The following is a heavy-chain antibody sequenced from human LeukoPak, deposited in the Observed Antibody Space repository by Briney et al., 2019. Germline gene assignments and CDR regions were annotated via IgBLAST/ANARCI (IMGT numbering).Heavy chain of an antibody. CDR1: AYSSSSGYH. CDR2: IHTSGST. J-gene: IGHJ3*02. CDR3: ARGGDYGAFDI. Sequence: PSETLSLTCTVSAYSSSSGYHWGWIRQPAGKGLEWIGRIHTSGSTNYNPALKSRVTVSVDTSKNQFSLKLSSVTAADTAVYYCARGGDYGAFDIWGQGTMVTVSS. V-gene: IGHV4-61*02. D-gene: IGHD4-17*01.